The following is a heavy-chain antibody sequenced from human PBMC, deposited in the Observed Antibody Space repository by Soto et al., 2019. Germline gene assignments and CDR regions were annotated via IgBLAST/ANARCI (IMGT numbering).Heavy chain of an antibody. CDR2: IRAGGDMT. V-gene: IGHV3-23*01. J-gene: IGHJ6*02. D-gene: IGHD2-15*01. Sequence: DVQLLESGGQLVQPGGSLRLSCSASGFALSSYAMSWVRQAPGKGLQCVSSIRAGGDMTYNSDSVKGRFTISRDNPNKALFLQLHNTRIEDTALYYCARGDSGGSGSPASYYYSGRDVWGQGATVPVS. CDR3: ARGDSGGSGSPASYYYSGRDV. CDR1: GFALSSYA.